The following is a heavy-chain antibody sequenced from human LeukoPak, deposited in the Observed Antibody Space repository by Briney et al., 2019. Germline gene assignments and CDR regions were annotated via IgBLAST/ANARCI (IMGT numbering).Heavy chain of an antibody. Sequence: PGGSLRLSCAVSGFSVCSFGMSWVRQAPGKGLEWISAISVNGETTWYADSVRGRFIISRDNSKNTLYLQLSSLRAEDTAVYYCAQGFSSGWYPYWGQGSLVSVSS. CDR1: GFSVCSFG. J-gene: IGHJ4*02. CDR2: ISVNGETT. CDR3: AQGFSSGWYPY. V-gene: IGHV3-23*01. D-gene: IGHD6-19*01.